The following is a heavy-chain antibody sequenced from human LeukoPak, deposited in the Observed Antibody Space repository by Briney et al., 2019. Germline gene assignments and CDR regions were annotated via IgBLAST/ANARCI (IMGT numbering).Heavy chain of an antibody. CDR3: ARGLSGWSTYCYYYGMDV. CDR2: INHSGSI. CDR1: GGSFSGYY. D-gene: IGHD6-19*01. J-gene: IGHJ6*02. V-gene: IGHV4-34*01. Sequence: SETLSLTCAVYGGSFSGYYWSWIRQPPGKGLEWIGEINHSGSINYNPSLKSRVTISVDTSKNQFSLKLSSVTAADTAVYYCARGLSGWSTYCYYYGMDVWGRGTTVTVSS.